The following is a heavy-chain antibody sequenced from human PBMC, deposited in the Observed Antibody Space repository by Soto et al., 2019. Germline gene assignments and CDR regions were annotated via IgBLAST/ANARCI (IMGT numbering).Heavy chain of an antibody. Sequence: GESLKISCKGSGYSFTSYWIGWVRQMPGKGLEWMGSIYPGNSETRYSPSFQGQVTISADKSITTAYLQWSSLKASDTATYYWAKPSSNYDPGGFYYCCAPWGQGTLLIVSS. D-gene: IGHD3-22*01. CDR2: IYPGNSET. V-gene: IGHV5-51*01. CDR3: AKPSSNYDPGGFYYCCAP. J-gene: IGHJ5*02. CDR1: GYSFTSYW.